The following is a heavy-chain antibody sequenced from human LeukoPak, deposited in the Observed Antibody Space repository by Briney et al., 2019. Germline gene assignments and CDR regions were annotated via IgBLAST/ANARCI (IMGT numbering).Heavy chain of an antibody. J-gene: IGHJ4*02. CDR1: GFTFSSYA. V-gene: IGHV3-23*01. Sequence: GGSLRLSCAASGFTFSSYAMSWVRQAPGKGLEWVSAISGSGGRTYYADSVKGRFTISRDNSKNTLYLQMNSLRAEDTAVYYCAKGLQWLVRGYFDYWGQGTLVTVSS. D-gene: IGHD6-19*01. CDR3: AKGLQWLVRGYFDY. CDR2: ISGSGGRT.